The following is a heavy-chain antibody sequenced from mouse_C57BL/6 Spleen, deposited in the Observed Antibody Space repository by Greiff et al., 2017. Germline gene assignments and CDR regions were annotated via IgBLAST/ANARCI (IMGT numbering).Heavy chain of an antibody. CDR3: ARSGLGSSGYSDY. Sequence: VQLQQSGAELVRPGTSVKVSCKASGYAFTNYLIEWVKQRPGQGLEWIGVINPGSGGTNYNEKFKGKATLTADKSSSTAYMQLSSLTSEDSAVYFCARSGLGSSGYSDYWGQGTTLTVSS. CDR1: GYAFTNYL. D-gene: IGHD3-2*02. CDR2: INPGSGGT. J-gene: IGHJ2*01. V-gene: IGHV1-54*01.